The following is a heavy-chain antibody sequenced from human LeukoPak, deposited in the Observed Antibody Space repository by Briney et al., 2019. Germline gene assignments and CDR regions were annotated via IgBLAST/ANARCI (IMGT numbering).Heavy chain of an antibody. V-gene: IGHV3-48*03. Sequence: PGGSLRLSCAASGFTFSSYEMNWVRQAPGKGLERVSYISSSGSTIYYADSVKGRFTISRDNAKNSLYLQMNSLRAEDTAVYYCANAYGRGTIFGVVRKYYFDYWGQGTLVTVSS. J-gene: IGHJ4*02. CDR3: ANAYGRGTIFGVVRKYYFDY. CDR2: ISSSGSTI. CDR1: GFTFSSYE. D-gene: IGHD3-3*01.